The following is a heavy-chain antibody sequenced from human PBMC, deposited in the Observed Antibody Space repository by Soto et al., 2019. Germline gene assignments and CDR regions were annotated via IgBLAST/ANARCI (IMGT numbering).Heavy chain of an antibody. V-gene: IGHV1-18*04. D-gene: IGHD3-22*01. CDR3: ARSGRGMTMIVVVPLEV. J-gene: IGHJ6*02. CDR1: GYTFTSYG. Sequence: ASVKVSCKASGYTFTSYGISWVRQAPGQGLEWMGWISAYNGNPIYERKFEGRVSMTVDTSTKTASMELRGLRADDTALYFCARSGRGMTMIVVVPLEVWGQGTAVTVSS. CDR2: ISAYNGNP.